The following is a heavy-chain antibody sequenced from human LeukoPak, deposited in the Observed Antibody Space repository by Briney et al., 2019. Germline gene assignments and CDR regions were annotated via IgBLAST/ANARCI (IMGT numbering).Heavy chain of an antibody. J-gene: IGHJ4*02. V-gene: IGHV3-20*04. CDR3: ARVYDYVWGSYDY. CDR1: GFTFDDYG. Sequence: GGSLRLSCAASGFTFDDYGMTWVRHAPGKGLEWVSGINWNGGNTAYADSVRGRFTISRDSAKTSLYLEMNSLRVEDTALYYCARVYDYVWGSYDYWGLGTLVTVSS. CDR2: INWNGGNT. D-gene: IGHD3-16*01.